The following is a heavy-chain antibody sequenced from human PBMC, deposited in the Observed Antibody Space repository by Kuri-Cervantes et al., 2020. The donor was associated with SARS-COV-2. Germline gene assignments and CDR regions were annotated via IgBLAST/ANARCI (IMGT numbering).Heavy chain of an antibody. D-gene: IGHD3-3*01. CDR1: GGSISSSSYY. CDR3: ARARRDRITIFGVAKLEGLYYYYMDV. CDR2: IYYSGST. V-gene: IGHV4-39*07. Sequence: GSLRLSCTVSGGSISSSSYYWGWIRQPPGKGLEWIGSIYYSGSTYYNPSLKSRVTISVDTSKNQFSLKLSSVTAADTAVYYCARARRDRITIFGVAKLEGLYYYYMDVWGKGTTVTVSS. J-gene: IGHJ6*03.